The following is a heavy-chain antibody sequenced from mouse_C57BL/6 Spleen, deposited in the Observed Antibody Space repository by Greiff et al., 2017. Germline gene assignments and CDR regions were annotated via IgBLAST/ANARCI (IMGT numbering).Heavy chain of an antibody. CDR3: ARYNGYGRSSYAMDY. J-gene: IGHJ4*01. D-gene: IGHD1-1*01. CDR1: GFTFTDYY. CDR2: IRNKANGYTT. V-gene: IGHV7-3*01. Sequence: EVMLVESGGGLVQPGGSLSLSCAASGFTFTDYYMSWVRQPPGKALEWLGFIRNKANGYTTEYSASVKGRFTISRDNSQSFLYLQMNAVRAEYSATYYCARYNGYGRSSYAMDYWGQGTSVTVSS.